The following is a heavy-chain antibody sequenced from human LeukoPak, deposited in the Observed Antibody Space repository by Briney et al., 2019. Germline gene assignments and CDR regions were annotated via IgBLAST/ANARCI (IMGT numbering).Heavy chain of an antibody. Sequence: SVKVSCKASGGTFSTYAISWVRQAPGQGLEWMGGIIPIFGTANYAQKFQGRVTITADKSTSTAYMELSSLRSEDTAVYYCARAMQLGNYFDYWGQGTLVTVSS. D-gene: IGHD6-6*01. CDR3: ARAMQLGNYFDY. CDR1: GGTFSTYA. CDR2: IIPIFGTA. J-gene: IGHJ4*02. V-gene: IGHV1-69*06.